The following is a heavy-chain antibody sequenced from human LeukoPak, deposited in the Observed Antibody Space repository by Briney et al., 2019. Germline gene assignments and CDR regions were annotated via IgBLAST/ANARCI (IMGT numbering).Heavy chain of an antibody. V-gene: IGHV3-74*01. CDR1: GFTFSSSW. D-gene: IGHD5/OR15-5a*01. Sequence: GGSLRLSCAASGFTFSSSWMHWVRQTPGKGLVWVSRIGDDGYHTSYADFVEGRFTISRDNAKSTLYLQMNSLRPEDTAVYYCATEVSTSLDPRGQGTLVTVAS. J-gene: IGHJ5*02. CDR2: IGDDGYHT. CDR3: ATEVSTSLDP.